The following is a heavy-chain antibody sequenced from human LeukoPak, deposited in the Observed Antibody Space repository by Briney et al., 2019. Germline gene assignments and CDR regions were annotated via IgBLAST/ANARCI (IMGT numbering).Heavy chain of an antibody. V-gene: IGHV3-30*18. CDR1: GFTFCNYG. CDR3: AKAEYCTGARCYSAAFAY. D-gene: IGHD2-8*02. Sequence: GGSLRLSCAASGFTFCNYGLHWVRQAPGKGLEWLAVISYDGRNKYYADSVKGRFTISRDNSKNTLYLQMNSLRAEDTAVYYCAKAEYCTGARCYSAAFAYWGQGTLVTVSS. CDR2: ISYDGRNK. J-gene: IGHJ4*02.